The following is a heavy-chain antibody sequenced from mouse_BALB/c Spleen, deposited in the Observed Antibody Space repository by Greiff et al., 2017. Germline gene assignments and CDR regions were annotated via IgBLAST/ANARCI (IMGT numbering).Heavy chain of an antibody. Sequence: QVQLQQSGAELARPGASVKLSCKASGYTFTDYYINWVKQRTGQGLEWIGEIYPGSGNTYYNQKFKDKATLTVDKSSSTAYMQLSSPTSEDSAVYYCTRKGYYAMDYWGQGTSVTVSS. CDR3: TRKGYYAMDY. V-gene: IGHV1-77*01. CDR1: GYTFTDYY. J-gene: IGHJ4*01. CDR2: IYPGSGNT.